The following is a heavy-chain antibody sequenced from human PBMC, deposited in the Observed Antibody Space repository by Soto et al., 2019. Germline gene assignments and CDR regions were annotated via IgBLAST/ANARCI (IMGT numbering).Heavy chain of an antibody. CDR3: ARDYYGSPYYYYYGMDV. D-gene: IGHD3-10*01. CDR2: INHSGST. CDR1: GGSFSGYY. J-gene: IGHJ6*02. V-gene: IGHV4-34*01. Sequence: KTSETLSLTCAVYGGSFSGYYWSWIRQPPGKGLEWIGEINHSGSTNYNPSLKSRVTISVDTSKNQFSLKLSSVTAADTAVYYCARDYYGSPYYYYYGMDVWGQGTTVTVSS.